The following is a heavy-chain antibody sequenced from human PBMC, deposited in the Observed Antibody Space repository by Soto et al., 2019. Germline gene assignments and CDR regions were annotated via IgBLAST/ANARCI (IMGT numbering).Heavy chain of an antibody. J-gene: IGHJ4*02. CDR1: GFTFSSYA. CDR3: AKSDIVVGTPYYFDY. CDR2: ISGSGGST. D-gene: IGHD3-22*01. Sequence: GGSLRLSCAASGFTFSSYAMSWVRQAPGKGLEWVSAISGSGGSTYYADSVKGRFTISRDNSKNTLYLQMNSLRAEDTAVYHCAKSDIVVGTPYYFDYWGQGXLVTVYS. V-gene: IGHV3-23*01.